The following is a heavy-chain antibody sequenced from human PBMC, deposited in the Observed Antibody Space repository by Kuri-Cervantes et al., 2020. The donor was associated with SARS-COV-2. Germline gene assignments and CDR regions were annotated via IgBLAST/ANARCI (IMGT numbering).Heavy chain of an antibody. J-gene: IGHJ4*02. D-gene: IGHD3-10*01. CDR2: IYWDDDK. CDR3: ARVYYGSGSETLTFDY. Sequence: SGPTLVKPTQTLTLTCTFSGFSLSTSGVGVGWIRQPPGKALDWLALIYWDDDKRYSTSLKSRLTISKDTSKSQVVLTMTHMDPVDTATYYCARVYYGSGSETLTFDYWGQGTLVTVSS. CDR1: GFSLSTSGVG. V-gene: IGHV2-5*02.